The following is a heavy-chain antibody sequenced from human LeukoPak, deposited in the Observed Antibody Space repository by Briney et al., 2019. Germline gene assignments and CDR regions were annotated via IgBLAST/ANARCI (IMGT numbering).Heavy chain of an antibody. J-gene: IGHJ6*03. CDR2: INHSGST. CDR3: ARGVADIVVVVATTRHYYYYYMDV. CDR1: GGSFSGFY. D-gene: IGHD2-15*01. V-gene: IGHV4-34*01. Sequence: KPSETLSLTCAVYGGSFSGFYWSWIRQPPGKGVEWIGGINHSGSTNYNPSLKSRVTISVDTSKNQFSLKLSSVTAADTAVYYCARGVADIVVVVATTRHYYYYYMDVWGKGTTVTVSS.